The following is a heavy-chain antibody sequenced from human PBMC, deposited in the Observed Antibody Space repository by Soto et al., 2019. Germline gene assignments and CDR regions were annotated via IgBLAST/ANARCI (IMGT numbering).Heavy chain of an antibody. CDR3: ARDYFDSSDYTTNWFDP. CDR2: IYHTGNA. J-gene: IGHJ5*02. V-gene: IGHV4-39*01. D-gene: IGHD3-22*01. CDR1: GDSISNSRFY. Sequence: PWETLSLTCSVSGDSISNSRFYWAWIRQPPGEGLEWIGSIYHTGNAYYNPSLKSRVTIFVDTSKNQFSLKLTSVTAADTALYYCARDYFDSSDYTTNWFDPWGQGTLVT.